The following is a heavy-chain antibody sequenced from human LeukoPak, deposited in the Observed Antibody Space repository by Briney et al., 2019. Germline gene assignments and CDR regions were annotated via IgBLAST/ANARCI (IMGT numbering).Heavy chain of an antibody. CDR1: GYTFTSYA. D-gene: IGHD3-22*01. CDR3: ASYYYDSSGYYGEFDY. J-gene: IGHJ4*02. V-gene: IGHV7-4-1*02. CDR2: IKTNTGNP. Sequence: PGASVKLSCTASGYTFTSYAMNWVRQAPGQGLEWMALIKTNTGNPTYAQGFTGRFVFSLDTSVSTAYLQISSLKAEDTAVYYCASYYYDSSGYYGEFDYWGQGTLVTVSS.